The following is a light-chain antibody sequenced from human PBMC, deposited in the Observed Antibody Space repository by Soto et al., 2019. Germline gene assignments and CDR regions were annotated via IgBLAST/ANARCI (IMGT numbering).Light chain of an antibody. CDR3: SSYTTSGTPV. CDR1: SSDVGGYNY. J-gene: IGLJ3*02. CDR2: EVS. Sequence: QSVLTQPASVSGSPGQKITISCTGTSSDVGGYNYLSWYQQHPGKAPKVMSYEVSNRPSGVSNRFSGSKSGNTASLTISGLQAEDAADYFCSSYTTSGTPVFGGGTKVTVL. V-gene: IGLV2-14*01.